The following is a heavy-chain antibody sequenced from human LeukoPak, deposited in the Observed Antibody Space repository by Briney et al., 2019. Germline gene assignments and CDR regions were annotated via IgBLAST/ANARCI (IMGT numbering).Heavy chain of an antibody. CDR2: INAGNGNT. J-gene: IGHJ4*02. D-gene: IGHD6-13*01. CDR1: RYTFTSYA. CDR3: ARAPLSSSWYYTIY. V-gene: IGHV1-3*01. Sequence: GASVKVSCKASRYTFTSYAMHWLRQPPGQRLEWMGWINAGNGNTKNSQKLQGRVTITRDTSASTAYMELSSLISEDTAVYYCARAPLSSSWYYTIYWGQGTLVTVSS.